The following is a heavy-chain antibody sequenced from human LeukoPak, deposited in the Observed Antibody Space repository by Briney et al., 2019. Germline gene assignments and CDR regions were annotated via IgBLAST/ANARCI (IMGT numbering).Heavy chain of an antibody. CDR3: AKDRAAYYFDY. J-gene: IGHJ4*02. CDR2: IKQDGSEK. V-gene: IGHV3-7*01. Sequence: SGGSLRLSCAASGFTFSSYWMSWVRQAPGKGLEWVANIKQDGSEKYYVDSVKGRFTISRDNAKNSLYLQMNSLRAEDTAVYYCAKDRAAYYFDYWGQGTLVTVSS. CDR1: GFTFSSYW. D-gene: IGHD6-25*01.